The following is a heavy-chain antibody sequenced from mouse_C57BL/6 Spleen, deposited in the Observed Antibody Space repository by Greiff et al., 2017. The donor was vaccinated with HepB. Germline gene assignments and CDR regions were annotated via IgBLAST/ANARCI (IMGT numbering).Heavy chain of an antibody. CDR3: SSHEDDYGSMNWYFDV. V-gene: IGHV1-62-2*01. CDR2: FYPGSGSI. Sequence: VQLQQSGAELVKPGASVKLSCKASGYTFTEYTIHWVKQRSGQGLEWIGWFYPGSGSIKYNEKFKDKATLTADKSSSTVYMELSRLTSEDSAVYFCSSHEDDYGSMNWYFDVWGTGTTVTVSS. CDR1: GYTFTEYT. J-gene: IGHJ1*03. D-gene: IGHD1-1*01.